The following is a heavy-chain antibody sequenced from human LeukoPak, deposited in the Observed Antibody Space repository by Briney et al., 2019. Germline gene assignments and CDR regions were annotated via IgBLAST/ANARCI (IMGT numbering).Heavy chain of an antibody. V-gene: IGHV5-51*01. D-gene: IGHD5-18*01. Sequence: KDGESLKISCKGSGYSFTSYWIGWVRQMPGKGLEWMGIIYPGDSDTRYSPSFQGQVTISADKSISTAYLQWSSLKASDTAMYYCARRLRRYSYGYEYYFDYWGQGTLVTVSS. CDR2: IYPGDSDT. CDR1: GYSFTSYW. CDR3: ARRLRRYSYGYEYYFDY. J-gene: IGHJ4*02.